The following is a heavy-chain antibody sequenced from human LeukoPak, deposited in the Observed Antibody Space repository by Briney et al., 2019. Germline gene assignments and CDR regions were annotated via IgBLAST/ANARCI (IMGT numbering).Heavy chain of an antibody. CDR2: INCNGGST. CDR1: GFTFNDYG. CDR3: ARDRSGSYYDAFDI. D-gene: IGHD1-26*01. J-gene: IGHJ3*02. Sequence: PGGSLRLSCAASGFTFNDYGMSWVRQAPGKGLEWVSGINCNGGSTYYADSVKGRFTISRDNAKNSLYLQMNNLRADDTAFDYCARDRSGSYYDAFDIWGQGRMVTVSS. V-gene: IGHV3-20*04.